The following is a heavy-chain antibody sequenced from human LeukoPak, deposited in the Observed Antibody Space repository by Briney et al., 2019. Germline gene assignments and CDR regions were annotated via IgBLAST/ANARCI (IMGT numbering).Heavy chain of an antibody. Sequence: GGSLRLSCAASGFTFDDHTMHWVRQAPGKGLEWVSFITWDGRSTYYTDSVKGRFTISRDNSKNSLYLQMNSLRTEDTAFYYCAKDYSNTYYFDYWGQGTLVTVSS. V-gene: IGHV3-43*01. CDR1: GFTFDDHT. D-gene: IGHD4-11*01. CDR2: ITWDGRST. CDR3: AKDYSNTYYFDY. J-gene: IGHJ4*02.